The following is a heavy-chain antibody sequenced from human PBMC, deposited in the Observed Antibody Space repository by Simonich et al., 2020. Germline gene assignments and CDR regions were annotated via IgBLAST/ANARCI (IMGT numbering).Heavy chain of an antibody. J-gene: IGHJ1*01. V-gene: IGHV1-2*06. CDR3: AMEYFQH. CDR1: GYTYTDYS. Sequence: QVQLVQSGAEVKKPGASVKGSCNASGYTYTDYSRHWVRQDPGQGLEWMGRNNPNSGGTNDAQKFQGRVTMTRDTSISTAYMELSRLRSDDTAVYYCAMEYFQHWGQGTLVTVSS. CDR2: NNPNSGGT.